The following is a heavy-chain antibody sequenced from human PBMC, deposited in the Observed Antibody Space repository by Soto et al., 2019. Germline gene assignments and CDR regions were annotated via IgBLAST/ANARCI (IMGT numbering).Heavy chain of an antibody. D-gene: IGHD2-2*01. CDR2: ISAYNGNT. CDR3: ARTDCSSARCYSDY. CDR1: GYTFTSHG. J-gene: IGHJ4*02. Sequence: QVQLVQSGAEVKKPGASVKVSCKTSGYTFTSHGISWVRQAPGQGLEWMGWISAYNGNTNYAQKLKGRVTMTTDTPTSTAYMELGSLRSDDTAVYYCARTDCSSARCYSDYWGQGTLVTVSS. V-gene: IGHV1-18*04.